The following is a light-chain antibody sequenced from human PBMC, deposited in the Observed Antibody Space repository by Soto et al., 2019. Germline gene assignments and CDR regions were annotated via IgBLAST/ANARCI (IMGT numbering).Light chain of an antibody. Sequence: DIQMTQSPSTLSGSVGDRVTITCRASQTISSWLAWYQQKPGKAPKLLIYKASTLKNGVPSRFSGSGSGTAFTLTISSLQPDDFANYYCQHYNSYSEAFGQGTKVELK. J-gene: IGKJ1*01. CDR3: QHYNSYSEA. CDR1: QTISSW. CDR2: KAS. V-gene: IGKV1-5*03.